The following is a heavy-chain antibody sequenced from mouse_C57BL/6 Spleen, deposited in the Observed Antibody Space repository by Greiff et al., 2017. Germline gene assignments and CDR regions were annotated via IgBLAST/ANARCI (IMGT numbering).Heavy chain of an antibody. V-gene: IGHV1-58*01. CDR2: IYIGNGYT. CDR3: ARAKLGRAWYYYV. D-gene: IGHD4-1*01. Sequence: EVKLVESGAELVRPGSSVKMSCKTSGYTFTSYGINWVKQRPGQGLEWIGYIYIGNGYTEYNEKFKGKATLTSDTSSSTAYMQHSSLTSEDSAIYVCARAKLGRAWYYYVWGTGTTVTVSS. CDR1: GYTFTSYG. J-gene: IGHJ1*03.